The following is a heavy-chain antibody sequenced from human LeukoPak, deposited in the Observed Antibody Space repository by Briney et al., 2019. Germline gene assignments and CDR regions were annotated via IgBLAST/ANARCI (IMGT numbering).Heavy chain of an antibody. CDR1: GDSVSSNSAA. CDR3: ARGYCTNGVCCRLDY. J-gene: IGHJ4*02. CDR2: TDYSSNGYN. Sequence: SQTLSLTCSVSGDSVSSNSAAWNWIGQALARGLELLGRTDYSSNGYNDYAVSVKSRITINPDTSKNQFSLQLNSVTPEDTAVYYCARGYCTNGVCCRLDYWGQGTLVTVSS. D-gene: IGHD2-8*01. V-gene: IGHV6-1*01.